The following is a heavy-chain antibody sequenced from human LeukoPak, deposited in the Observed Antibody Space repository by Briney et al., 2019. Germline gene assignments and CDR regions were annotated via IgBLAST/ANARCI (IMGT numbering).Heavy chain of an antibody. D-gene: IGHD3-22*01. Sequence: PSETLSLTCSVSGGSLSSSSYYWGWIRQPPGRGLEWIGNIYETGSTNYNPSLKSRVTISVDTSKNQFSLKLSSVTAADTAVYYCARYLGYSSGYYRLFDYWGQGTLVTVSS. V-gene: IGHV4-39*07. J-gene: IGHJ4*02. CDR2: IYETGST. CDR3: ARYLGYSSGYYRLFDY. CDR1: GGSLSSSSYY.